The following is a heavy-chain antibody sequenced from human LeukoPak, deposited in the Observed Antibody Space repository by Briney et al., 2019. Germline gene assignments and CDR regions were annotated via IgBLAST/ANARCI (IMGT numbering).Heavy chain of an antibody. Sequence: ASVKVSCKASGYTFTGYYMHWVRQAPGQGLEWMGWINPNSGGTNYAQKFQGGVTMTRDTSISTAYMELSRLRSDDTAVYYCARIPYGSGIPFDYWGQGTLVTVSS. J-gene: IGHJ4*02. CDR3: ARIPYGSGIPFDY. V-gene: IGHV1-2*02. CDR1: GYTFTGYY. CDR2: INPNSGGT. D-gene: IGHD3-10*01.